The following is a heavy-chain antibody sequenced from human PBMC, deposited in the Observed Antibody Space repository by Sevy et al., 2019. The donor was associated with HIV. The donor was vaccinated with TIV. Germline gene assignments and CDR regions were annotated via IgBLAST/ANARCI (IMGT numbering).Heavy chain of an antibody. J-gene: IGHJ4*02. CDR1: GFTFSTYW. D-gene: IGHD3-10*01. CDR3: ARAWADCCSFHYSL. Sequence: GGSLRLSCEVSGFTFSTYWMTWVRQAPGKGLEWVANIKQDGTETSYVDSVRGRFTISRDNAKKSLYLQLDNLRVEDTAVYYCARAWADCCSFHYSLWGQGTLVTVSS. CDR2: IKQDGTET. V-gene: IGHV3-7*01.